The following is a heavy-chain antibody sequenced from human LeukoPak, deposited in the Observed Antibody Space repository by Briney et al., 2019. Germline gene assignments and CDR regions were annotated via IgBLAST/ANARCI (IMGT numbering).Heavy chain of an antibody. J-gene: IGHJ4*02. CDR3: VRLRRNSDSSGYFYYYDN. CDR2: VNTVSSYI. CDR1: GFVFSSYS. Sequence: PGGSLILSCSAPGFVFSSYSFTWVPQAPGKGLEWVASVNTVSSYIYYADSVRGRFTISRDNAKNSVLLQMNSLRAEDMAMYYCVRLRRNSDSSGYFYYYDNWGQGTLVTVSS. D-gene: IGHD3-22*01. V-gene: IGHV3-21*01.